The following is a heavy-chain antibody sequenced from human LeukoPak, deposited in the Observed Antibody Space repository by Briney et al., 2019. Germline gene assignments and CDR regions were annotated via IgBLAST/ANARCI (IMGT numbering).Heavy chain of an antibody. Sequence: SETLSLTCAVYGGSFSGYYWSWIRQPPGKGLEWIGEINHSGSTNYNPSLKSRVTISVDTSKNQFSLKLSSVTAADTAVYYCAREGNGYNSHFDYWGQGTLATVSS. CDR3: AREGNGYNSHFDY. J-gene: IGHJ4*02. D-gene: IGHD5-24*01. CDR2: INHSGST. CDR1: GGSFSGYY. V-gene: IGHV4-34*01.